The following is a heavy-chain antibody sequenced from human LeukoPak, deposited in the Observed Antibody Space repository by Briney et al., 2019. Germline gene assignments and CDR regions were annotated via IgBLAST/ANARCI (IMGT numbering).Heavy chain of an antibody. V-gene: IGHV4-4*02. CDR1: GGSISSSNW. CDR2: IYHSGST. CDR3: ARPLSLGYCSGGSCYSRGAWFDR. J-gene: IGHJ5*02. D-gene: IGHD2-15*01. Sequence: PSETLSLTCAVSGGSISSSNWWSWVRQPPGKGLEWIGQIYHSGSTNYNPSLKSRVTISVDKSKNQFSLKLRSVTAADTAVYYCARPLSLGYCSGGSCYSRGAWFDRWGQGTLVTVSS.